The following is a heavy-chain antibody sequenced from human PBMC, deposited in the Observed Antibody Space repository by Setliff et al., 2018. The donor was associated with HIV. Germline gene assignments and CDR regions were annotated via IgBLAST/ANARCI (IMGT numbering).Heavy chain of an antibody. CDR3: AVRRYYDSTGYYDY. CDR2: IYHRGST. D-gene: IGHD3-22*01. J-gene: IGHJ4*02. Sequence: SETLSLTCTVSCGSISGDNWWSWVRQPPGKGLEWIGEIYHRGSTNYNPSLKSRVTISVDKSKNQFSLKLTSVTAADTAVYYCAVRRYYDSTGYYDYWGQGTLVTVSS. V-gene: IGHV4-4*02. CDR1: CGSISGDNW.